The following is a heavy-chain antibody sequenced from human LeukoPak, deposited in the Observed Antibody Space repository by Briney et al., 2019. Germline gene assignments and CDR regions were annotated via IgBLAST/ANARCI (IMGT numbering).Heavy chain of an antibody. Sequence: GGSLRLSCAASGFTFSSYTVTWVRQAPGKGLEWVSGISGSGGTTYYADSVKGRFTIFRDNSKNTLYLQMNSLRAEDTAVYYCAKDLLSGVSIAVAGTIDYWGQGTLVTVSS. V-gene: IGHV3-23*01. CDR1: GFTFSSYT. D-gene: IGHD6-19*01. J-gene: IGHJ4*02. CDR2: ISGSGGTT. CDR3: AKDLLSGVSIAVAGTIDY.